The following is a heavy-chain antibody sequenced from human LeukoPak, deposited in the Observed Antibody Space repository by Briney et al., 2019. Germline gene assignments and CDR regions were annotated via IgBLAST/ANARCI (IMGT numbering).Heavy chain of an antibody. V-gene: IGHV4-39*01. CDR2: IYYSGST. CDR1: GGSISSSSYY. J-gene: IGHJ3*02. CDR3: ARLSIGVTMIVVAQDNAFDI. Sequence: PSKTLSLTCTVSGGSISSSSYYWGWIRQPPGKGLEWIGSIYYSGSTYYNPSLKSRVTISVDTSKNQFSLKLSSVTAADTAVYYCARLSIGVTMIVVAQDNAFDIWGQGTMVTVSS. D-gene: IGHD3-22*01.